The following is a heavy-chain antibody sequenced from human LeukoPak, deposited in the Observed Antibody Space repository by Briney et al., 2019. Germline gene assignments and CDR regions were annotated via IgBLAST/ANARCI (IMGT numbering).Heavy chain of an antibody. CDR1: GFTFSSYA. V-gene: IGHV3-23*01. CDR3: TRLDDISGGYDYYYVMDV. CDR2: ISDRDGST. D-gene: IGHD3-22*01. Sequence: PGGSLRLSCAASGFTFSSYAMSWVRQAPGKGLEWVSSISDRDGSTYYVGAVKGRFTISRDNSKNTLYLQMNSLKTEDTAVYYCTRLDDISGGYDYYYVMDVWGQGTTVTVSS. J-gene: IGHJ6*02.